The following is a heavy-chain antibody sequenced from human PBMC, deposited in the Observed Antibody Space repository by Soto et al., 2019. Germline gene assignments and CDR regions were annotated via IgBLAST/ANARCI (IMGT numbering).Heavy chain of an antibody. V-gene: IGHV3-21*01. Sequence: EVQLVESGGGLVKPGGSLRLSCAASGFTFSSYSMNWVRQAPGKGLEWVSSISSSSSYIYYADSVKGRFTISRDNAKNSLYLQMNSLRAEDTAVYYCARDTDSISWSGWRYYYYGMDVWGQGTTVTVSS. CDR3: ARDTDSISWSGWRYYYYGMDV. CDR2: ISSSSSYI. D-gene: IGHD6-13*01. CDR1: GFTFSSYS. J-gene: IGHJ6*02.